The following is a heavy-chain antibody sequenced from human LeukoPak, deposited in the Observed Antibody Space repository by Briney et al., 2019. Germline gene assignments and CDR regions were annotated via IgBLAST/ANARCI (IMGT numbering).Heavy chain of an antibody. D-gene: IGHD6-19*01. Sequence: PGGSLRLSCVASGFTFSTYTMNWIRQAPGKGLEWVSGSIGSGGSAFYADSVKGRFSISRDTSKNTLFLHMNNLRAGDTAVYYCAKDARYSSGWYGEVDYWGQGTLVTVSS. V-gene: IGHV3-23*01. CDR3: AKDARYSSGWYGEVDY. CDR1: GFTFSTYT. J-gene: IGHJ4*02. CDR2: SIGSGGSA.